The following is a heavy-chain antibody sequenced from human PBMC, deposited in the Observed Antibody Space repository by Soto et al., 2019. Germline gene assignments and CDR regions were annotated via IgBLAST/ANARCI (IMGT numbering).Heavy chain of an antibody. CDR1: GFPFSSYV. D-gene: IGHD4-4*01. CDR2: ISGGGSNT. Sequence: EVQLLESGGGLVQRGGSLRLSCAASGFPFSSYVMRWVRQAPGKGLEWVSGISGGGSNTFYADSVKGRFTISRDNSKNNLLLQMNSLGAEDTAVYYCAKDSNKYSSSLRGRYFDYWGQGIGVTVSS. CDR3: AKDSNKYSSSLRGRYFDY. V-gene: IGHV3-23*01. J-gene: IGHJ4*02.